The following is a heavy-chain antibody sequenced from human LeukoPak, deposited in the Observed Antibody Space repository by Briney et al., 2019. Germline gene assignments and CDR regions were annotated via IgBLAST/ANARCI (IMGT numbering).Heavy chain of an antibody. V-gene: IGHV1-2*02. Sequence: ASVKVSCKASGYTFTDYYMHWVRQAPGQGFEWMGWINPNDGDTNYAQKFQGRVTMTRDTPISTAHMEVSRLRSDDTAVYYCSRANFLYCSSTTCLFDYWGQGTLVTVSS. D-gene: IGHD2-2*01. J-gene: IGHJ4*02. CDR1: GYTFTDYY. CDR2: INPNDGDT. CDR3: SRANFLYCSSTTCLFDY.